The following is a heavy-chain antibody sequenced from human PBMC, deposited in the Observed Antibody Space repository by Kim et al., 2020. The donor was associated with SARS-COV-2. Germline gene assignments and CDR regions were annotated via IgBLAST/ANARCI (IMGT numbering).Heavy chain of an antibody. CDR2: ISGYNGKT. CDR3: ARDLTPSYYDSWSGYSTDPYYFDF. V-gene: IGHV1-18*01. Sequence: ASVKVSCKTFGYTFVSYGISWVRQAPGQGLEWMGWISGYNGKTKYSEKLQGRVTMTTDTPTSTAYMELRSLRSDDTALYYCARDLTPSYYDSWSGYSTDPYYFDFWGQGTLITVSS. CDR1: GYTFVSYG. J-gene: IGHJ4*02. D-gene: IGHD3-3*01.